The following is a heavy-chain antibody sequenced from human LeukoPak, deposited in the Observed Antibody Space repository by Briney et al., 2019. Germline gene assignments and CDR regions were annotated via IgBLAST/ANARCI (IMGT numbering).Heavy chain of an antibody. J-gene: IGHJ4*02. CDR1: GFTFGDYA. V-gene: IGHV3-49*04. D-gene: IGHD2-2*01. CDR3: ARAGKRDIVVVPAANDY. Sequence: GGSLRLSCTASGFTFGDYAMSWVRQAPGKGLEWVGFIRSKGYGGTPGYAASVRGRFTVSRDDSKGIAYLQMSSLKTEDTAVYYCARAGKRDIVVVPAANDYWGQGTLVTVSS. CDR2: IRSKGYGGTP.